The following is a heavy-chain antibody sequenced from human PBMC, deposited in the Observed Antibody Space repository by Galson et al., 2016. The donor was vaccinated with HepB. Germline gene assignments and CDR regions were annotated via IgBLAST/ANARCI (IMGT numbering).Heavy chain of an antibody. D-gene: IGHD3-10*01. CDR1: GYMFKSYG. V-gene: IGHV1-18*01. CDR3: ARDYPRRSNYVYHFDY. J-gene: IGHJ4*02. CDR2: ISGDNGNT. Sequence: SVKVSCKASGYMFKSYGISWLRQAPGQGLEWMGWISGDNGNTEESEMLWGRPTMTTESSTGTGYMVLRNLRSDDTAVYYCARDYPRRSNYVYHFDYWGQGTLVFVSS.